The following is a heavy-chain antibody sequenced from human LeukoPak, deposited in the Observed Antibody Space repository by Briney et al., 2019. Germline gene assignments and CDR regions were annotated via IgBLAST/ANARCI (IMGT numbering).Heavy chain of an antibody. Sequence: GSVKVSCKASGYTFTSYDINWVRQATGQGLEWMGWMNPNSGNTDYAQKFQGRVTMTRDTSISTAYMELSRLRSDDTAVYYCARGSNHYDSSGPLDAFDIWGQGTMVTVSS. CDR3: ARGSNHYDSSGPLDAFDI. D-gene: IGHD3-22*01. CDR1: GYTFTSYD. J-gene: IGHJ3*02. CDR2: MNPNSGNT. V-gene: IGHV1-8*01.